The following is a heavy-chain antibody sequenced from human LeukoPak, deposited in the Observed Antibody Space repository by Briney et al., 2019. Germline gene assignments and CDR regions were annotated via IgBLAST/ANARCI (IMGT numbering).Heavy chain of an antibody. CDR1: GFTFSSYA. CDR3: AKTGTPWYYFDY. D-gene: IGHD6-13*01. J-gene: IGHJ4*02. Sequence: PGGSLRLSCAASGFTFSSYAMSWVRQAPGKGLEWVSAISGSGGSTYYADSVKGRFTISRDNSKNTLYLQMNSPRAEDTAVYYCAKTGTPWYYFDYWGQGTLVTVSS. V-gene: IGHV3-23*01. CDR2: ISGSGGST.